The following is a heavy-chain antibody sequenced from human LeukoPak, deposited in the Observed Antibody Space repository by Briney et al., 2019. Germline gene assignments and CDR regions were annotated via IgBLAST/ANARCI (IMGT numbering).Heavy chain of an antibody. J-gene: IGHJ3*02. CDR3: ARPDYGDYVFDI. CDR2: IYESGST. CDR1: GGSFNGYY. D-gene: IGHD4-17*01. V-gene: IGHV4-34*01. Sequence: SETLSLTCAVYGGSFNGYYWGWLRQSPGKGLEWIGRIYESGSTYYNPSLKSRVTISVDTSKNQFSLKLRSVTAADTAVYHCARPDYGDYVFDIWGQGTMVTVSS.